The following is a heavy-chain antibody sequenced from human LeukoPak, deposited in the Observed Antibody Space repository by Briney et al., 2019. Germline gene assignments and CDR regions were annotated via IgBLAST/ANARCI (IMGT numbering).Heavy chain of an antibody. CDR1: GYTFTSYD. CDR2: INPSGGST. Sequence: GASVKVSCKASGYTFTSYDMHWVRQAPGQGLEWTGIINPSGGSTSYAQIFQGRVTMTRDTSTSTVYMGLSSLRSEDTAVYYCARGGSSWYRGSFQHWGQGTLVTVSS. D-gene: IGHD6-13*01. J-gene: IGHJ1*01. V-gene: IGHV1-46*01. CDR3: ARGGSSWYRGSFQH.